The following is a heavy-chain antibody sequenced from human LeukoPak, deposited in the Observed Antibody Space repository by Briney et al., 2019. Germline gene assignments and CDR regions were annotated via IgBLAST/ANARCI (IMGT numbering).Heavy chain of an antibody. CDR3: AKTLFGCSSTSCPTDWFDP. Sequence: GGSLRLSCAASGFTFSSYAMSWVRQAPGKGLEWVSAISGSGGSTYYADSVGGRFTISRDNSKNTLYLQMNSLRAEDTAVYYCAKTLFGCSSTSCPTDWFDPWGQGTLVTVSP. J-gene: IGHJ5*02. D-gene: IGHD2-2*01. CDR2: ISGSGGST. CDR1: GFTFSSYA. V-gene: IGHV3-23*01.